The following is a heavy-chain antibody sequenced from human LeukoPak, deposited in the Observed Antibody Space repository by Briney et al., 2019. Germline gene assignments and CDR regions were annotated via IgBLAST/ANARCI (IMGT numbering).Heavy chain of an antibody. CDR3: ARGLQTRDDAFDI. Sequence: SVKVSCKASGGTFSSYTISWVRQAPGQGLEWMGRIIPILGIANYAQQFQGRATITADKSTSTAYMELSSLRSEDTAVYYCARGLQTRDDAFDIWGQGTMVTVSS. J-gene: IGHJ3*02. CDR1: GGTFSSYT. V-gene: IGHV1-69*02. CDR2: IIPILGIA. D-gene: IGHD1-1*01.